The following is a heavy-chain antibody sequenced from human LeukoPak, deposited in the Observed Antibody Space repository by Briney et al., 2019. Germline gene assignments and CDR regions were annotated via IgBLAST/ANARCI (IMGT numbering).Heavy chain of an antibody. CDR2: MNPNSGNT. Sequence: ASVKVSCKVSGYTLTELSMHWVRQAPGKGLEWMGWMNPNSGNTGYAQKFQGRVTMTRNTSISTAYMELSSLRSEDTAVYYCARGKGLVDRYWGQGTLVTVSS. D-gene: IGHD3/OR15-3a*01. J-gene: IGHJ4*02. CDR1: GYTLTELS. V-gene: IGHV1-8*01. CDR3: ARGKGLVDRY.